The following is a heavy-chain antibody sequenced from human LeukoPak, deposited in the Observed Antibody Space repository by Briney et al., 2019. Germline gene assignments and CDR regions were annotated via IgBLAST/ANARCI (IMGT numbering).Heavy chain of an antibody. CDR2: INPNSGGT. D-gene: IGHD3-22*01. Sequence: ASVKVSCKASGYTFTGYYMHWVRQAPGQGLEWMGWINPNSGGTNYAQKFQGRVTMTRDTSISTAYMELSRLRSDDTAVYYCAREILGLYDSSGYYYGLYAFDIWGQGTMVTVSS. CDR3: AREILGLYDSSGYYYGLYAFDI. CDR1: GYTFTGYY. V-gene: IGHV1-2*02. J-gene: IGHJ3*02.